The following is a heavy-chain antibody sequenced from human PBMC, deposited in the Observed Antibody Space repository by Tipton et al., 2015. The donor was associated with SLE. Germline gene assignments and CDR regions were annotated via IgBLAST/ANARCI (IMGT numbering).Heavy chain of an antibody. CDR1: GGSFSGYY. J-gene: IGHJ2*01. Sequence: TLSLTCAVYGGSFSGYYWSWIRQPPGKGLEWIGSIYYSGSTYYNPSLKSRVTISVDTSKNQFSLKLSSVTAADTAVYYCARHCVLRFLECDFDLWGRGTLVTVSS. CDR2: IYYSGST. V-gene: IGHV4-34*01. D-gene: IGHD3-3*01. CDR3: ARHCVLRFLECDFDL.